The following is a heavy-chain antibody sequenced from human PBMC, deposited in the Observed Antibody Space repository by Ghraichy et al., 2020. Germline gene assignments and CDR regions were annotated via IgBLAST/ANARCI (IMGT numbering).Heavy chain of an antibody. J-gene: IGHJ6*02. CDR3: ARWEGLTGSNYGMDV. CDR1: GYSFTSYW. CDR2: IYPGDSDT. Sequence: GESLNISCKGSGYSFTSYWIGWVRQMPGKGLEWMGIIYPGDSDTRYSPSFQGQVTISADKSISTAYLQWSSLKASDTAMYYCARWEGLTGSNYGMDVWGQGTTVTVSS. V-gene: IGHV5-51*01. D-gene: IGHD1-20*01.